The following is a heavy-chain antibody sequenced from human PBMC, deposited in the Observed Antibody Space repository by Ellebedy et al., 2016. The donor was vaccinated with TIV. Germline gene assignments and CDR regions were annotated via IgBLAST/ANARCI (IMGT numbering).Heavy chain of an antibody. Sequence: GGSLRLXCAASGFTFSSYSMNWVRQAPGKGLEWVSYISSSSSTIYYADSVKGRFTISRDNAKNSLYLQMNSLRDEDTAVYYCARDLVGATTEYFQHWGQGTLVTISS. D-gene: IGHD1-26*01. CDR3: ARDLVGATTEYFQH. J-gene: IGHJ1*01. CDR1: GFTFSSYS. CDR2: ISSSSSTI. V-gene: IGHV3-48*02.